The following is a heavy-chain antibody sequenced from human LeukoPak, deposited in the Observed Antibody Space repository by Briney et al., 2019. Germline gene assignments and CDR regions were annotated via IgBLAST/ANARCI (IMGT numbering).Heavy chain of an antibody. CDR2: IYYSGST. D-gene: IGHD3-22*01. CDR1: GGSISSGDYY. V-gene: IGHV4-30-4*01. Sequence: PSETLSLTCTVSGGSISSGDYYWSWIRQPPGKGLGWIGYIYYSGSTYYNPSLKSRVTISVDTSKNQFSLKLSSVTAADTAVYYCARGIFYDSSGYSTYYFDYWGQGTLITVSS. CDR3: ARGIFYDSSGYSTYYFDY. J-gene: IGHJ4*02.